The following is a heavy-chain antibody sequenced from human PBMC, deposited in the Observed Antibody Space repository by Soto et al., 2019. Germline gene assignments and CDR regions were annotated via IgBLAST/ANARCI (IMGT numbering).Heavy chain of an antibody. CDR1: GFTFSSYA. CDR3: AKDGDSSGYYFDAFDI. D-gene: IGHD3-22*01. CDR2: ISGSGGST. Sequence: PVGSLRLSCAASGFTFSSYAMSWVRQAPGKGLEWVSAISGSGGSTYYADSVKGRFTISRDNSKNTLYLQMNSLRAEDTAVYYCAKDGDSSGYYFDAFDIWGQGTMVTVSS. J-gene: IGHJ3*02. V-gene: IGHV3-23*01.